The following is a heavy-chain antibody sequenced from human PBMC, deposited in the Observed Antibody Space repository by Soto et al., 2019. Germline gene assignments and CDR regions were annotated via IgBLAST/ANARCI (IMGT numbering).Heavy chain of an antibody. D-gene: IGHD3-10*01. V-gene: IGHV4-59*08. CDR2: IYYSGST. Sequence: PSETLSLTCTVSGGSISSYYWSWIRQPPGKGLEWIGYIYYSGSTNYNPSLKSRVTISVDTSKNQFSLKLSSVTAADTAVYYCARRGDVLLWFGESANYGMDVWGQGTTVPVSS. CDR1: GGSISSYY. J-gene: IGHJ6*02. CDR3: ARRGDVLLWFGESANYGMDV.